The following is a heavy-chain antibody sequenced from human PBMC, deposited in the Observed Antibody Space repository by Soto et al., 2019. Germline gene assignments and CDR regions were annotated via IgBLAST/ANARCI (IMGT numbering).Heavy chain of an antibody. CDR2: LIPIFDTP. J-gene: IGHJ6*02. CDR1: GDTLISSA. V-gene: IGHV1-69*01. Sequence: QVQLVQSGAEVKKPGSSVKVSCKASGDTLISSAISWVRQAPGQGPEWMGGLIPIFDTPKYAQKFQGRVTITADESTSTAYMELSSLTFEDTAVYYCARALGERRFGAMDVWGQGTTVTVSS. CDR3: ARALGERRFGAMDV. D-gene: IGHD3-10*01.